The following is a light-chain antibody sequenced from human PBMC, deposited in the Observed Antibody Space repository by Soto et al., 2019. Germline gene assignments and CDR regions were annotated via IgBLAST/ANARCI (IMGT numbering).Light chain of an antibody. CDR3: SSYTSSSTNWV. V-gene: IGLV2-14*01. Sequence: QSVLTQPASVSGSPGQSITISCTGTSSDVGGYNDVSWYQQHPGKAPKLMIYDVSNRPSGVSNRFSGSKSGNTASLTISGLQAEDEADYYCSSYTSSSTNWVFGGGTKLTVL. CDR1: SSDVGGYND. CDR2: DVS. J-gene: IGLJ3*02.